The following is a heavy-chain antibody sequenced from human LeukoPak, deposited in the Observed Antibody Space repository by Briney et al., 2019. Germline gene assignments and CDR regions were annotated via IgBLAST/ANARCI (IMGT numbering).Heavy chain of an antibody. V-gene: IGHV4-59*01. CDR3: ARGDYGDYGAWVY. Sequence: SETLSLTCTVSGGSISSYYWSWIRQPPGKGLEWIGYIYYSGKTDHNPSLKSRVTISIDTSKKQFSLKLSSVTAADTAVYYCARGDYGDYGAWVYWGQGTLVTVSS. CDR2: IYYSGKT. CDR1: GGSISSYY. J-gene: IGHJ4*02. D-gene: IGHD4-17*01.